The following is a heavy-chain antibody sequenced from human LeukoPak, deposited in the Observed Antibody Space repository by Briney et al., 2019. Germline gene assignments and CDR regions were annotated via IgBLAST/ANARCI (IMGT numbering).Heavy chain of an antibody. D-gene: IGHD1-7*01. Sequence: GGSLRLSCAASGSTFSPYSMNWVRQAPGKGLEWVSSISSSSSYIYYADSVKGRFTISRDNAKNSLYLQMNSLRAEDTAVYYCARDLLGWNYLFDYWGQGTLVTVSS. CDR1: GSTFSPYS. V-gene: IGHV3-21*01. CDR2: ISSSSSYI. J-gene: IGHJ4*02. CDR3: ARDLLGWNYLFDY.